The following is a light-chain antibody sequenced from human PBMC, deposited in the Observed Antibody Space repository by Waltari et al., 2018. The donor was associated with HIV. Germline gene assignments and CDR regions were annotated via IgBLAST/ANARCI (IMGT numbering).Light chain of an antibody. CDR2: AAS. CDR3: QQSYGTPYT. CDR1: QSIAKY. J-gene: IGKJ4*01. Sequence: DIQMTQSPSSLSASVRDTVTLTCRASQSIAKYLNWYQLKPGKVPKFLIYAASSLQSGVPSRFSASGSGTDFTLTINSLQPEDFATYYCQQSYGTPYTFGGGTKVEIK. V-gene: IGKV1-39*01.